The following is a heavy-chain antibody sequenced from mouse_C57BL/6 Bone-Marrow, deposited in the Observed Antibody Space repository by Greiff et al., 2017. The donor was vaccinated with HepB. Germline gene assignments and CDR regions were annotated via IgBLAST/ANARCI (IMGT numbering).Heavy chain of an antibody. Sequence: EVKLQESGPELVKPGASVKIPCKASGYTFTDYNMDWVKQSHGKSLEWIGDINPNNGGTIYNQKFKGKATLTVDKSSSTAYMELRSLTSEDTAVYYCRMHYYGSPYAMDYWGQGTSVTVSS. CDR2: INPNNGGT. D-gene: IGHD1-1*01. CDR1: GYTFTDYN. J-gene: IGHJ4*01. V-gene: IGHV1-18*01. CDR3: RMHYYGSPYAMDY.